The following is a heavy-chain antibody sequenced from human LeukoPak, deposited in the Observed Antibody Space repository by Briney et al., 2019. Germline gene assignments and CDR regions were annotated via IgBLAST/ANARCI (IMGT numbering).Heavy chain of an antibody. D-gene: IGHD2-15*01. Sequence: PSETLSLTCTVSGGSISSSSYYWGWIRQSPGKGLEWIGSIYYSGSTYNSPSLKSRVTISVDTSKNQFSLKLSSVTAADTAVYYCASPYCSGGSCLPYFDYWGQGTLVTVSS. CDR1: GGSISSSSYY. J-gene: IGHJ4*02. V-gene: IGHV4-39*01. CDR3: ASPYCSGGSCLPYFDY. CDR2: IYYSGST.